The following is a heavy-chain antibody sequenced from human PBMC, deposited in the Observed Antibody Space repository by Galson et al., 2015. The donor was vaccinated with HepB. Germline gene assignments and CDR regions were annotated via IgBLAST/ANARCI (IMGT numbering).Heavy chain of an antibody. CDR1: GFTSSSYA. J-gene: IGHJ3*02. CDR3: AREPHPKYYYDSSGYYNDAFDI. D-gene: IGHD3-22*01. CDR2: ISYDGSNK. Sequence: SLRLSCAASGFTSSSYAMHWVRQAPGKGLEWVAVISYDGSNKYYADSVKGRFTISRDNSKNTLYLQMNSLRAEDTAVYYCAREPHPKYYYDSSGYYNDAFDIWGQGTMVTVSS. V-gene: IGHV3-30-3*01.